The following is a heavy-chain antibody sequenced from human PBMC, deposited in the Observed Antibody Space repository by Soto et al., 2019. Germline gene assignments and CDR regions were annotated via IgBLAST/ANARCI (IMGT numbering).Heavy chain of an antibody. CDR1: EFTFSSYA. V-gene: IGHV3-23*01. CDR3: AKTLLSPSWYGLHDY. D-gene: IGHD6-13*01. CDR2: ISGSGGRT. J-gene: IGHJ4*02. Sequence: PGGSLRLSCAASEFTFSSYAMSWVRQAPGKGLEWVSTISGSGGRTYYADSVKGRFTISRDNSRNTLHLQMNSLRVEDTALYYCAKTLLSPSWYGLHDYVSQGTLVTVSS.